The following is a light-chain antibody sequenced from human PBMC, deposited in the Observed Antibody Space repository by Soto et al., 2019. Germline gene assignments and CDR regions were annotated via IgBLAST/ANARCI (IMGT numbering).Light chain of an antibody. CDR2: TNN. CDR1: TSNIGSHP. V-gene: IGLV1-44*01. Sequence: QSVLTQPPSASGTPGQRVTLSCSGSTSNIGSHPVNWYQHVPGTAPKLLITTNNQRPSGVPDRFSGFKSGSSASLVISGLQSEDEADYYCATWDDSLKGVFGTGTKLTVL. J-gene: IGLJ1*01. CDR3: ATWDDSLKGV.